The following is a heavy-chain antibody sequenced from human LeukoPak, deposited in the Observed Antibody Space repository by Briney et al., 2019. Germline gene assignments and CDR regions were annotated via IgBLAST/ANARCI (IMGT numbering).Heavy chain of an antibody. D-gene: IGHD2-2*01. CDR3: AKDRRGCTSTSCYYRFDY. V-gene: IGHV3-23*01. CDR2: ISGNGGST. Sequence: GGSLRLSCAASGFTFSSYAMSWVRQAPGKGLEWVSGISGNGGSTHYADSVKGRFTISRDNAKKTVYLKMNSLRAEDTAVYYCAKDRRGCTSTSCYYRFDYWGQGTLVTVSS. CDR1: GFTFSSYA. J-gene: IGHJ4*02.